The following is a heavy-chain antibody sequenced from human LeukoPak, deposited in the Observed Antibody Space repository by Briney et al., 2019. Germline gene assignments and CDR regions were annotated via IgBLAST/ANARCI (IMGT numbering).Heavy chain of an antibody. D-gene: IGHD6-19*01. CDR1: GGSISSYY. Sequence: SETLSLTCTVSGGSISSYYWSWIRQPPGKGLEWIGYIYYSGSTNYNPSLKSRVTISVDTSKNQFSLKLSSVTAADTTVYYCAKSSGWYAFFDYWGQGTLVTVSS. CDR2: IYYSGST. CDR3: AKSSGWYAFFDY. J-gene: IGHJ4*02. V-gene: IGHV4-59*01.